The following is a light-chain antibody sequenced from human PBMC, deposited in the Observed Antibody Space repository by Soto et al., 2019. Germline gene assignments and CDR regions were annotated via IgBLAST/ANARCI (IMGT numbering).Light chain of an antibody. J-gene: IGKJ4*01. CDR2: SAS. V-gene: IGKV1-39*01. CDR1: QSISTY. Sequence: DIQMTQSPSSLSASVGDRVTITCRTSQSISTYLSWFQQKPGEAPRLLMYSASSLPSGVPSRFIGGGAGTVFTLTISSLQAEDFATYYCQQHYSPPLSFGGGTKVEVK. CDR3: QQHYSPPLS.